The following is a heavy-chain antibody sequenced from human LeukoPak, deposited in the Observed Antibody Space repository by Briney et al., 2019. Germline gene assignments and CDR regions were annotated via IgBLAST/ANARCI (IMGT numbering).Heavy chain of an antibody. V-gene: IGHV1-46*01. CDR2: INPSGGST. CDR1: GYTFTSYY. D-gene: IGHD6-6*01. Sequence: ASVKVSCKASGYTFTSYYMHWVRQAPGQGLEWMGIINPSGGSTSYAQKFQGRVTMTRDMSTSTVYMELSSLRSEDTAVYYCARGGGFLDSSRWFDPWGQGTLVTVSP. CDR3: ARGGGFLDSSRWFDP. J-gene: IGHJ5*02.